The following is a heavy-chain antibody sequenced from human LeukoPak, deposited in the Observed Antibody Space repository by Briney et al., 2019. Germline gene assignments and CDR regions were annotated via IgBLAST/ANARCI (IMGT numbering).Heavy chain of an antibody. Sequence: ASVKVSCKASGYTFTSYAMNWVRQAPGQGLEWMGWINTNTGNPTYAQGFTGRFVFSLDTSVSTAYLQISSLKAEDTAVYYCASEYPPDTAMANDAFHIWGQGTIVTVSS. CDR3: ASEYPPDTAMANDAFHI. J-gene: IGHJ3*02. V-gene: IGHV7-4-1*02. CDR2: INTNTGNP. D-gene: IGHD5-18*01. CDR1: GYTFTSYA.